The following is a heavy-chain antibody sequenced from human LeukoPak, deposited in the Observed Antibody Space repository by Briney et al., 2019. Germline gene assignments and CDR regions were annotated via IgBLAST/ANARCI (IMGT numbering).Heavy chain of an antibody. D-gene: IGHD5-24*01. CDR3: ARSEMSTFFDF. V-gene: IGHV5-51*01. J-gene: IGHJ5*01. CDR2: IYPGDSDT. Sequence: GESLKISCQGSGYRFIGYWISWVRQVPGKGLEWLGIIYPGDSDTKYRPSLQGQVTISVDKSINTAYLQWSGLKASDTAIYYCARSEMSTFFDFWGQGTLVTVSS. CDR1: GYRFIGYW.